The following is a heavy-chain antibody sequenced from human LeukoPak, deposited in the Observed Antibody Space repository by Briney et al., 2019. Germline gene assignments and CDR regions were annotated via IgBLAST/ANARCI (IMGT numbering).Heavy chain of an antibody. CDR3: ARAYGSGSYYSSWFDP. J-gene: IGHJ5*02. Sequence: ASVNVSCKASGYTFTGYYMHWVRQAPGQGREWMGWINPNRGGTNYAQKFQRRGTMTRETYISTAHMELSRLRSAATAVYYCARAYGSGSYYSSWFDPWGQGTLVTVSS. V-gene: IGHV1-2*02. D-gene: IGHD3-10*01. CDR2: INPNRGGT. CDR1: GYTFTGYY.